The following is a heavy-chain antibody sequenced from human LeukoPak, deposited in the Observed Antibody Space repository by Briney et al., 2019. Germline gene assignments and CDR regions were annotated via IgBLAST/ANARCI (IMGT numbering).Heavy chain of an antibody. Sequence: GGSLRLSCVASAFTFRTYSMHWVRQAPGKGLEWVSSISGSTSYIYYADSVRGRFTISRDNAKNSLYLQVNSLRAEDTAVYYCARGSDFVWGSYRPYFDYWGQGTLVTVSS. CDR3: ARGSDFVWGSYRPYFDY. CDR2: ISGSTSYI. CDR1: AFTFRTYS. J-gene: IGHJ4*02. D-gene: IGHD3-16*02. V-gene: IGHV3-21*01.